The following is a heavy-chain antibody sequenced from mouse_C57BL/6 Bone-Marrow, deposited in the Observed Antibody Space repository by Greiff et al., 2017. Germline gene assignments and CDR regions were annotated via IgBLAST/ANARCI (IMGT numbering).Heavy chain of an antibody. CDR3: AVTSIAY. J-gene: IGHJ3*01. D-gene: IGHD2-2*01. CDR1: GYTFTDYY. Sequence: EVQLQQSGPELVKPGASVKISCKASGYTFTDYYMNWVKQSHGKSLEWIGDINPNNGGTSYNQKFKGKATLTVDQSSSTAYMERRSLTSEDSAVYYCAVTSIAYWGQGTLVTVSA. CDR2: INPNNGGT. V-gene: IGHV1-26*01.